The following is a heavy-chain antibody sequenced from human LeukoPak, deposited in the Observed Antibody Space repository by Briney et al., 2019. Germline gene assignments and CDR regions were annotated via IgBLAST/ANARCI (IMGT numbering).Heavy chain of an antibody. CDR1: GFTFSSYA. J-gene: IGHJ4*02. CDR2: ISYDGGNK. Sequence: GRSLRLSCAASGFTFSSYAMHWVRQAPGKGLEWGAVISYDGGNKYYADSVKGRFTISRDNSKNTLYLQMNSLRAEDTAVYYCARDNNPTVTTLVDYWGQGTLVTVSS. V-gene: IGHV3-30*04. D-gene: IGHD4-17*01. CDR3: ARDNNPTVTTLVDY.